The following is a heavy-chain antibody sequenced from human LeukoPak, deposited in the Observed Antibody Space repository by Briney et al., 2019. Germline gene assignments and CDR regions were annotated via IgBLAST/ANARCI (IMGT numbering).Heavy chain of an antibody. CDR3: ARDAPWGGDDY. V-gene: IGHV3-66*02. D-gene: IGHD3-16*01. J-gene: IGHJ4*02. Sequence: GGSLRLSCAASGFTVSSNYMSWVRQAPGKGLEWVSVIYSGGSTYCADSVKGRFTISRDNSKNTLYLQMNSLRAEDTAVYYCARDAPWGGDDYWGQGTLVTVSS. CDR2: IYSGGST. CDR1: GFTVSSNY.